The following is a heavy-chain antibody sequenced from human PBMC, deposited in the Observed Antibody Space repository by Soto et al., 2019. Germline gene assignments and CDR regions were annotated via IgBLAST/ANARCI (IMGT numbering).Heavy chain of an antibody. Sequence: SETLSLTCTVSGGSISSYYWSWIRQPPGKGLEWIGYIYYSGSTNYNPSLKSRVTISVDTSKNQFSLKLSSVTAADTAVYYCARFGRYYDILTGYEPYPFDYWGQGTLVTVSS. CDR3: ARFGRYYDILTGYEPYPFDY. CDR1: GGSISSYY. D-gene: IGHD3-9*01. V-gene: IGHV4-59*01. CDR2: IYYSGST. J-gene: IGHJ4*02.